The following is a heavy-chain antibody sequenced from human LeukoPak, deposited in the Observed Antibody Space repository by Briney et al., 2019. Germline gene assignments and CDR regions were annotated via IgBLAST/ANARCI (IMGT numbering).Heavy chain of an antibody. Sequence: GGSLRLSCAASGFIFSNFAMRWVRQAPGKGLEWVALISYDGSHTYYADSMKGRFTISRDNSRNVLYLQMTSLRGDDSAVYYCAREEQELVRDYYYYMDVWGKGTTVTVSS. CDR2: ISYDGSHT. V-gene: IGHV3-30*01. CDR3: AREEQELVRDYYYYMDV. J-gene: IGHJ6*03. D-gene: IGHD6-13*01. CDR1: GFIFSNFA.